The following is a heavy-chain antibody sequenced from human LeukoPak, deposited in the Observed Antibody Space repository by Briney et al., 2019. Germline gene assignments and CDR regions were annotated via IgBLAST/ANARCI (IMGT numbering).Heavy chain of an antibody. CDR1: GFTSSSYA. J-gene: IGHJ4*02. CDR3: AKSTIFGVGDYFDH. V-gene: IGHV3-23*01. Sequence: GGSLRLSCAASGFTSSSYALSWVRQAPGKGLEWVSGISGNGRSTNYADSVKGRFTISRDNSKNMLYLQMNSLRAEDTAVYYCAKSTIFGVGDYFDHWGQGTLVTVSS. D-gene: IGHD3-3*01. CDR2: ISGNGRST.